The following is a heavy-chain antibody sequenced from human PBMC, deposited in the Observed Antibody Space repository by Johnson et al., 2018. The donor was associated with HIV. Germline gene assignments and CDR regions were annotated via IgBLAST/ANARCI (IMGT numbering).Heavy chain of an antibody. CDR3: ARVRAGRENAFDI. CDR2: ISFDGSNK. D-gene: IGHD1-26*01. J-gene: IGHJ3*02. CDR1: GFTFNSYA. Sequence: QVQLVESGGGVVQPGRSLRLSCAASGFTFNSYAMHWVRQAPGKGLEWVAVISFDGSNKYYADSVKGRFTISRDNSKNTLSLQMNSPRVDDTAIYYCARVRAGRENAFDIWGQGTMVTVSS. V-gene: IGHV3-30*04.